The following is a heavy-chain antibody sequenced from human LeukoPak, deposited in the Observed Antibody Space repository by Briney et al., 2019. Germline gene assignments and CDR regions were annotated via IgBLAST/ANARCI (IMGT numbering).Heavy chain of an antibody. D-gene: IGHD2-2*01. J-gene: IGHJ6*02. Sequence: GGSLRLSCAASGFTFSMSWMHWVRHAPGKGRVWVSRIHGDGSRTTYADSVKGRFTISRDNAKNTLYLQMNRLRAEDTAVYYCGSSSTSYYYAMVVWGHGTTVTVSS. CDR2: IHGDGSRT. CDR3: GSSSTSYYYAMVV. CDR1: GFTFSMSW. V-gene: IGHV3-74*01.